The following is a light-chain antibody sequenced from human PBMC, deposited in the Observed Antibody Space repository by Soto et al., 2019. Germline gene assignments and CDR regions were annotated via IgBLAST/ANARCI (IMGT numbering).Light chain of an antibody. CDR2: DVS. Sequence: QSALTQPRSVSGSPGQSVTISCTGTSSDVGGYNYVSWYQQHPGKAPKLMIYDVSQWPSGVPDRFSGSKSGNTASLTISGLQSEDEADYYCCSYAGSFTFVFGGATKLTVL. J-gene: IGLJ2*01. V-gene: IGLV2-11*01. CDR1: SSDVGGYNY. CDR3: CSYAGSFTFV.